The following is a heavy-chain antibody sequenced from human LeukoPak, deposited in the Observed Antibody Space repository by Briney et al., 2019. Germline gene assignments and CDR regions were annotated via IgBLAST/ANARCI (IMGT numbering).Heavy chain of an antibody. J-gene: IGHJ4*02. CDR3: ASLYCGGDCPLG. Sequence: WASVKVSCKASGYTFTSYDINWVRQATGQGLEWMGWMNPNSGNTGYAPKFQGRVTMTRNTSISTAYMELSSLRSEDTAVYYCASLYCGGDCPLGWGQGTLVTVSS. CDR2: MNPNSGNT. D-gene: IGHD2-21*02. V-gene: IGHV1-8*01. CDR1: GYTFTSYD.